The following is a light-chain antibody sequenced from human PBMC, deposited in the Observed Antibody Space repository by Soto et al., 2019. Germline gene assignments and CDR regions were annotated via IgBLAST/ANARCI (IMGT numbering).Light chain of an antibody. CDR1: HILDTS. Sequence: DIQMTQSPSSLSASVGDRVTVTCRTSHILDTSLNWYQQKPGKAPNLLIYAASSVQSGVPARLSGSGSATFFTLTIHNLQPDDFATYFCQQTHSIPPTFGPGTKVDIK. J-gene: IGKJ2*01. CDR2: AAS. CDR3: QQTHSIPPT. V-gene: IGKV1-39*01.